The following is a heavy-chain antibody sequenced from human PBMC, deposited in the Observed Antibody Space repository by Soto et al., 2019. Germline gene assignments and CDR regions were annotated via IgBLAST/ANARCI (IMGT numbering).Heavy chain of an antibody. CDR2: INAGNGNT. V-gene: IGHV1-3*01. CDR3: ARDYYDSSGYNIVAFDI. CDR1: GYTFTSYA. J-gene: IGHJ3*02. D-gene: IGHD3-22*01. Sequence: QVQLVQSGAEVKKPGASVKVSCKASGYTFTSYAMHWVRQAPGQRLEWMGWINAGNGNTKYSQKFQGRVTITRDTSXSXXYMELSSLRSEDTAVYYCARDYYDSSGYNIVAFDIWGQGTMVTVSS.